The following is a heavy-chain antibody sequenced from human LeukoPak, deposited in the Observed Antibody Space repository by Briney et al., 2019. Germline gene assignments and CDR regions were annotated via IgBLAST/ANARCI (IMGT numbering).Heavy chain of an antibody. V-gene: IGHV4-59*08. Sequence: SETLSLTCTVSGGSISSYYWSWIRQPPGKGLEWIGYIYYSGSTSYNPSLKSRVTISVDTSKKQFSLKLSSVTAADTAVYYCARHSSLRSPFDYWGQGTLVTVSS. CDR1: GGSISSYY. D-gene: IGHD5-12*01. CDR2: IYYSGST. CDR3: ARHSSLRSPFDY. J-gene: IGHJ4*02.